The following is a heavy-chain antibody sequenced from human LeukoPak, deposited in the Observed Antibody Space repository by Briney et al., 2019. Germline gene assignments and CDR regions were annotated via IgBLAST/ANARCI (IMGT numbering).Heavy chain of an antibody. D-gene: IGHD3-22*01. V-gene: IGHV1-18*01. CDR1: GYTFTSYG. J-gene: IGHJ3*02. CDR3: ARVEYYYDSSGYPLGAFDI. CDR2: ISAYNGNT. Sequence: ASVKVSCKASGYTFTSYGISWVRQAPGQGLEWMGWISAYNGNTNYAQKLQGRVTMTTDTSTSTAYMELRSLRSDDTAVYYCARVEYYYDSSGYPLGAFDIWGQGTMVTVSS.